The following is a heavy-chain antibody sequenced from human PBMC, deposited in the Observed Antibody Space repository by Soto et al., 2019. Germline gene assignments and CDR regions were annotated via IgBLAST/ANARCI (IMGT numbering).Heavy chain of an antibody. V-gene: IGHV1-3*04. CDR1: GYTSTGYV. J-gene: IGHJ3*02. D-gene: IGHD3-10*01. CDR2: ISTGTGNT. Sequence: QVQLVQSGAEVKKPGASVKISCEASGYTSTGYVMHWVRQAPGQRPEWMGGISTGTGNTRSSQRFQGRVTFTGDASASTFYMGLSSLTFEDTAVYYCAREGINAGIRPWGDAFDIWGQGTMVTVSS. CDR3: AREGINAGIRPWGDAFDI.